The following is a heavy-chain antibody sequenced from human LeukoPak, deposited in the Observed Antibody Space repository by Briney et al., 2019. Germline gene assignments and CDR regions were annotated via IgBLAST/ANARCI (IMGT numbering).Heavy chain of an antibody. J-gene: IGHJ4*02. D-gene: IGHD6-19*01. CDR2: ISGSGGST. V-gene: IGHV3-23*01. CDR1: GFTFSSYW. CDR3: ARDQDGGWADYFDY. Sequence: GGSLRLSCAASGFTFSSYWMHWVRQAPGKGLEWVSAISGSGGSTYYADSVKGRFTISRDNSKNTLYLLMNSLRVEDTAIYYCARDQDGGWADYFDYWGQGTRVTVSS.